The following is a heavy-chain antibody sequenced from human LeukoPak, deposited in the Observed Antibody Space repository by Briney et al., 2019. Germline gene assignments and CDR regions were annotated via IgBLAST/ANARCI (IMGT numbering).Heavy chain of an antibody. D-gene: IGHD3-22*01. Sequence: SETLSLTCAVSGYSISNSYYWGWIRQPPGKGLEWIGSIYHTGGTYYNPSLKSRVTISIDTSKSQFSLNLSSVTAADTAVYYCARDAHTYYYDTSGYYFEYWGQGALVTVSS. J-gene: IGHJ4*02. CDR1: GYSISNSYY. V-gene: IGHV4-38-2*02. CDR3: ARDAHTYYYDTSGYYFEY. CDR2: IYHTGGT.